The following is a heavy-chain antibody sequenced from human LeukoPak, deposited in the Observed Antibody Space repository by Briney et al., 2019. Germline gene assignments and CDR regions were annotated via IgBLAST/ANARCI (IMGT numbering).Heavy chain of an antibody. CDR1: GFTFSSYW. J-gene: IGHJ4*02. V-gene: IGHV3-7*01. CDR3: TQNLVPAPGDH. D-gene: IGHD1-1*01. CDR2: IKPDGSVG. Sequence: GGSLRLSCAASGFTFSSYWMTWVRQAPGKALEWVANIKPDGSVGYYVDSVRGRFIISRDNAGNSLYLQMNSLRVEDTAVYYCTQNLVPAPGDHWGQGTLLIVSS.